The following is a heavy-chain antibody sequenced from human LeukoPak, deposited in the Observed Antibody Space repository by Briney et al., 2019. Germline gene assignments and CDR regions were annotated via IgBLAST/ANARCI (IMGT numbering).Heavy chain of an antibody. CDR3: AREGGTNSQVDWSDP. Sequence: ASVKVSCKASGYTFTSYGISWVRQAPGQGLEWMGWISAYNGNTNYAQKLQGRVTMTTDTSTSTAYMELRSLRSDDTAVYYCAREGGTNSQVDWSDPWGQGTLVTVSS. CDR2: ISAYNGNT. V-gene: IGHV1-18*01. CDR1: GYTFTSYG. J-gene: IGHJ5*02. D-gene: IGHD1-26*01.